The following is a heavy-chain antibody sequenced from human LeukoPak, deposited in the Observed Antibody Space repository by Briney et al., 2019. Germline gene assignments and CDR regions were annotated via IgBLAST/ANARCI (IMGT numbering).Heavy chain of an antibody. D-gene: IGHD6-19*01. CDR3: AKEGGRREWLVASLYISYYFDY. J-gene: IGHJ4*02. Sequence: GGSLRLSCAASGFTFSSYGMSWVRQAPGKGLEWGSAISGSGGSTYYADSVKGRFTISRDNSKNTLYLQMNSLRAEDTAVYYCAKEGGRREWLVASLYISYYFDYWGQGTLVTVSS. CDR1: GFTFSSYG. V-gene: IGHV3-23*01. CDR2: ISGSGGST.